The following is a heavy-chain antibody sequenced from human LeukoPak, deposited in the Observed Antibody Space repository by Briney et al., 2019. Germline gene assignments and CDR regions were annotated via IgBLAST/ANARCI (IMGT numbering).Heavy chain of an antibody. Sequence: GGSLRLSCAASGFTFSSYGMHWVRQAPGKGLEWVAVIWYDGSNKYYADSVKGRFTISRDNSKNTLYLQMNSLRAEDTAVYYCARQYSYGSRAFDYWGQGTLVTVSS. CDR2: IWYDGSNK. V-gene: IGHV3-33*01. CDR1: GFTFSSYG. D-gene: IGHD5-18*01. CDR3: ARQYSYGSRAFDY. J-gene: IGHJ4*02.